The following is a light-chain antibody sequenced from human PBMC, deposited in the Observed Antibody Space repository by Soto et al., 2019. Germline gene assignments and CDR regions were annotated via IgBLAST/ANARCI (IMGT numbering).Light chain of an antibody. Sequence: QSVLTQPPSVSGAPGQRVTISCTGSTSNIGAGYDVHWYHQLPATAPKLLIYGNNNRPSGVPDRFSGSKSGTSASLAITGLQAEDEADYYCQSYDISLSGWVFGGGTKVTVL. V-gene: IGLV1-40*01. CDR3: QSYDISLSGWV. CDR2: GNN. J-gene: IGLJ3*02. CDR1: TSNIGAGYD.